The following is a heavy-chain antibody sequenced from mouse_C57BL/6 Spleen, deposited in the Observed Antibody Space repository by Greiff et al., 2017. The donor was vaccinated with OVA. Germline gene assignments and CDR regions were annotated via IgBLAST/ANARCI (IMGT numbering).Heavy chain of an antibody. CDR3: AIDSPFAY. Sequence: QVQLKQSGAELARPGASVKMSCKASGYTFTSYTMHWVKQRPGQGLEWIGYINPSSGYTKYNQKFKDKATLTADKSSSTAYMQLSSLTSEYSAVYYCAIDSPFAYWGQGTLVTVSA. V-gene: IGHV1-4*01. J-gene: IGHJ3*01. CDR1: GYTFTSYT. CDR2: INPSSGYT.